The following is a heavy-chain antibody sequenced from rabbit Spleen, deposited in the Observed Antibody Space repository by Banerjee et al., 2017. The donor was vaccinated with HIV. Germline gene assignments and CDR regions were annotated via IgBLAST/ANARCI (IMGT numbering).Heavy chain of an antibody. CDR2: INIVTGKS. J-gene: IGHJ4*01. D-gene: IGHD8-1*01. V-gene: IGHV1S45*01. CDR3: ARDGAGGSYFAL. Sequence: EQLEESGGGLVKPEGSLTLTCKASGVSLNDKDVMCWVRQAPGKGLEWIACINIVTGKSVYASWAKGRFTMSRTSSTTVFLQMTSLTAADTATYFCARDGAGGSYFALWGPGTLVTVS. CDR1: GVSLNDKDV.